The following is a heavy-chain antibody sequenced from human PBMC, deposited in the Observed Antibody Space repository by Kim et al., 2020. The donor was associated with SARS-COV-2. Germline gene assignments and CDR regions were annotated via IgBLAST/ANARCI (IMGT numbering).Heavy chain of an antibody. Sequence: PVKGRFTISRNGSKNKLYLQMNSLKTEDTAVYYCTTLPYCSGGSCYSVDYWGQGTLVTVSS. V-gene: IGHV3-15*01. D-gene: IGHD2-15*01. CDR3: TTLPYCSGGSCYSVDY. J-gene: IGHJ4*02.